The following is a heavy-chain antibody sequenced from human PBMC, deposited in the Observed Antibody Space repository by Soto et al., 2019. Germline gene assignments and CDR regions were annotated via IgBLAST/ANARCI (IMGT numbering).Heavy chain of an antibody. V-gene: IGHV3-53*01. D-gene: IGHD1-1*01. CDR2: LYDVDGT. CDR3: ASWHEREHAYDV. CDR1: GLTVSGKKY. Sequence: DVQLVESRGGLIQPGESLRLSCAAFGLTVSGKKYVAWVRQAPGKGLEWISALYDVDGTYYADSVKGRFTTSTDSSKTTVYLQMNGLRPDDTAVYYCASWHEREHAYDVWGRGTTVTVSS. J-gene: IGHJ3*01.